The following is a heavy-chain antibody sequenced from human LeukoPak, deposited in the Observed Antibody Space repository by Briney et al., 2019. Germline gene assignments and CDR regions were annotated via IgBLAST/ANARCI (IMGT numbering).Heavy chain of an antibody. D-gene: IGHD5-12*01. CDR1: GFSFSSYW. CDR2: IRQDESER. CDR3: AREGTSGYSGYDYSGYYYYMDV. V-gene: IGHV3-7*03. J-gene: IGHJ6*03. Sequence: PGGSLRLSCEGSGFSFSSYWMTWVRQLPGKGPEWVANIRQDESERYFADSVKGRFTISRDNAKNSLYLQMNSLRAEDTALYYCAREGTSGYSGYDYSGYYYYMDVWGKGTTVTVSS.